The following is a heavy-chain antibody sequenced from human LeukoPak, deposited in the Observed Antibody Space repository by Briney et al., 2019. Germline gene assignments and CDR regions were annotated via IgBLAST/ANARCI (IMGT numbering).Heavy chain of an antibody. CDR1: GFTISTYG. CDR2: ISYDGSNK. CDR3: AKGGYYSYDGAFDI. Sequence: GGSLRLSCAASGFTISTYGMHWVRQAPGKGLEWVAIISYDGSNKYHADSVKGRFTISRDNSKNTLYLQMNSLRAEDTAVYYCAKGGYYSYDGAFDIWGQGTMVTVSS. D-gene: IGHD3-10*01. V-gene: IGHV3-30*18. J-gene: IGHJ3*02.